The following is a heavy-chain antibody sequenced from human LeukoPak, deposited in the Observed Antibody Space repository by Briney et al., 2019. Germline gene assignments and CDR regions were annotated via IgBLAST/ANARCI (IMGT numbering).Heavy chain of an antibody. J-gene: IGHJ1*01. CDR2: IYYSGST. D-gene: IGHD2-15*01. Sequence: PSETLSLTCTVSGGSISSYYWSWIRQPPGKGLEWIGYIYYSGSTNYNPSLKSRVTISVDTSKNQFSLELTSVSAADTAVYYCARHGCSGGGCPFQHWGQGALVTVSS. V-gene: IGHV4-59*08. CDR1: GGSISSYY. CDR3: ARHGCSGGGCPFQH.